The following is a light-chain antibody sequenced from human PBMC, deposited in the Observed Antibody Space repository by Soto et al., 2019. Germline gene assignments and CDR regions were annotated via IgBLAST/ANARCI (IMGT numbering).Light chain of an antibody. J-gene: IGKJ2*01. CDR2: EAS. CDR1: QSVGSTY. Sequence: EILLTQSPGTLSSSPGERATLSCRTSQSVGSTYLARYQQKPGEAPRLLIYEASRRATGIPDRFSGSVSGTDFALTISRLEPEDFAVYYCQLFGSSPRYTFGQGTKLEI. CDR3: QLFGSSPRYT. V-gene: IGKV3-20*01.